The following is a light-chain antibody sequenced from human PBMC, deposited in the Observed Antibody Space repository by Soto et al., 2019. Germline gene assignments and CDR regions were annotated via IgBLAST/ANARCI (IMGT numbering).Light chain of an antibody. CDR1: SSDVGGYNY. CDR2: EVS. CDR3: SSYTSSSTYV. J-gene: IGLJ1*01. V-gene: IGLV2-14*01. Sequence: QSVLTQPASVSGSPGQSISISCTGTSSDVGGYNYVSWYQQHPGKAPKPMIYEVSNRPSGVSNRFSGSKSGNTASLTISGLQAEDEADYYCSSYTSSSTYVFGTGTQGTVL.